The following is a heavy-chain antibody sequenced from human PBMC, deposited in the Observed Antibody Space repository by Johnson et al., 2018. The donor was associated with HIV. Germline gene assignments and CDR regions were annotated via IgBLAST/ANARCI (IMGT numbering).Heavy chain of an antibody. CDR2: ISYDGSNK. V-gene: IGHV3-30*03. CDR3: ARSVNAGRPFDI. J-gene: IGHJ3*02. CDR1: GFTFSSYW. Sequence: QVQLVESGGGLVQPGGSLRLSCAASGFTFSSYWMSWVRQAPGKGLEWLAVISYDGSNKYYADSVKGRFTISRDNSKNTLYLQMNSLRAEDTAVYYCARSVNAGRPFDIWGQGTLVTVSS. D-gene: IGHD2-8*01.